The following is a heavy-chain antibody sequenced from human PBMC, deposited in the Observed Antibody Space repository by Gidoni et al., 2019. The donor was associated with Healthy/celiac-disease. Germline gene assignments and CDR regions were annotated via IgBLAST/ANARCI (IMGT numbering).Heavy chain of an antibody. Sequence: QVTLKESGPVLVKPTETLTLTCTVSGFSLSNARMGVSWIRQPPGKALEWLAHIFSNDEKSYSTSLKSRITISKDTSKSQVVLTMTNMDPVDTATYYCARGIYDFWSGVHFDYWGQGTLVTVSS. CDR3: ARGIYDFWSGVHFDY. CDR1: GFSLSNARMG. J-gene: IGHJ4*02. V-gene: IGHV2-26*01. CDR2: IFSNDEK. D-gene: IGHD3-3*01.